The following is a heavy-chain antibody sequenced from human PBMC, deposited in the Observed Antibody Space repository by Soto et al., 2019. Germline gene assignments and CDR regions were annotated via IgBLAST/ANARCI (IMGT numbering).Heavy chain of an antibody. J-gene: IGHJ5*01. V-gene: IGHV3-23*01. CDR1: GLTFSRHA. Sequence: EVQLLESGGGLVQPGGSLRLSCAASGLTFSRHAMAWVRKAPGKGLEWLSSISESSSNTYYADSVKGRFTISKDNSKNMPYLQMNSLRDEDTAVYYCAKKPNGFDSWGQGTLVTVSS. CDR2: ISESSSNT. CDR3: AKKPNGFDS.